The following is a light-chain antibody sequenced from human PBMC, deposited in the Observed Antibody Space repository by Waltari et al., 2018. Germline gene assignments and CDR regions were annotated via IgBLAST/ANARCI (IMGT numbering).Light chain of an antibody. V-gene: IGKV1-5*03. CDR1: PSIGRW. Sequence: DIQMTQSPATLPASVGDRVTITCRASPSIGRWLAWYQQKPGKAPKLLISESAKRECGVPYRFSGSGSGTDFTLTISSLQPDDLAVYYCQQYKSYPWTFGQGTKVEIK. CDR2: ESA. J-gene: IGKJ1*01. CDR3: QQYKSYPWT.